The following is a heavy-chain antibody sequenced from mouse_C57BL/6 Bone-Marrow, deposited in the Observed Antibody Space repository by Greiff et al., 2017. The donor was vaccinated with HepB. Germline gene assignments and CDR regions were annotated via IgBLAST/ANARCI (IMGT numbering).Heavy chain of an antibody. D-gene: IGHD2-4*01. V-gene: IGHV1-81*01. CDR3: AKEGGLRPHDY. CDR1: GYTFPSYG. Sequence: QVHVKQSGAELARPGASVKLSCKASGYTFPSYGISWVKQRTGQGLEWIGEIYPRSGNTYYNEKFKGKATLTADKSSSTAYMELRSLTSEDSAVYFCAKEGGLRPHDYWGQGTSVTVSS. CDR2: IYPRSGNT. J-gene: IGHJ4*01.